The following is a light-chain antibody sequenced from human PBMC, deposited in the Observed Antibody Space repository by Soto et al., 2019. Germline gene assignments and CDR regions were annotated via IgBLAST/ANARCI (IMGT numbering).Light chain of an antibody. J-gene: IGKJ2*01. CDR1: QSVSST. CDR3: QQYNNWPYT. V-gene: IGKV3-15*01. CDR2: GAS. Sequence: EIVMTKSPATLSVSPGERATLSCRDSQSVSSTLAWYQQKPGQAPRLLIYGASTRAIGIPARFSGSGSGTEFTLTISSLQSEDFAVYYCQQYNNWPYTFGQGTKLEIK.